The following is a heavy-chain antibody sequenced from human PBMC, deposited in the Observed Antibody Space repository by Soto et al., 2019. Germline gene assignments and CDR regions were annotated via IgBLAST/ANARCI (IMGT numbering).Heavy chain of an antibody. Sequence: QAQLVQSGPEVKKPGASVKVSCKASGYTFSTHGLSWVRQAPGQGLEWMGWITPSNGNTNYAQKLQGRLSMTTDTSTNRGYMEVRRLRSADPAVYYCARFRLCRRSTCDPSFGFDMWGQGTVVNVSS. D-gene: IGHD3-10*01. CDR2: ITPSNGNT. J-gene: IGHJ3*02. CDR3: ARFRLCRRSTCDPSFGFDM. V-gene: IGHV1-18*01. CDR1: GYTFSTHG.